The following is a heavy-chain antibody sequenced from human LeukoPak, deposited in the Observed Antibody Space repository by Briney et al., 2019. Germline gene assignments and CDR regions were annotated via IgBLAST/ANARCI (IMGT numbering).Heavy chain of an antibody. CDR2: ISGSGGTT. V-gene: IGHV3-23*01. CDR1: GFSFSTDA. CDR3: ARLIETLVIVGAQDFDY. Sequence: GGSLRLSCAASGFSFSTDAMNWVRQAPGKGLEWVSAISGSGGTTFYADSVKGRFTISRDNSKNMLYLQMNSLRAEDTAVYYCARLIETLVIVGAQDFDYWGQGTLVTVSS. D-gene: IGHD1-26*01. J-gene: IGHJ4*02.